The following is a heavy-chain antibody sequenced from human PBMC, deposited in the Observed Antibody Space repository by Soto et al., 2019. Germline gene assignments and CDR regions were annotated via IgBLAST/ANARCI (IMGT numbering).Heavy chain of an antibody. D-gene: IGHD6-19*01. V-gene: IGHV3-64*01. CDR3: ARGRVEESSGLATYFGY. Sequence: EVQLVESGGGLVQPGGSLRLSCAASGFTFSGYSMFWVRQAPGKGLEYVSAINTNGVNTFYAKSVKGRFTISRDNSKNTMYLQMGSLRAEDMAVYYCARGRVEESSGLATYFGYWGQGTLVTVSS. CDR2: INTNGVNT. CDR1: GFTFSGYS. J-gene: IGHJ4*02.